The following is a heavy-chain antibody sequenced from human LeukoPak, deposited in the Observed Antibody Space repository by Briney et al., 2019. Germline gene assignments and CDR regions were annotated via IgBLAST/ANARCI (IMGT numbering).Heavy chain of an antibody. J-gene: IGHJ6*03. CDR1: GFTFSSYA. CDR3: VKVGHYTSGRGPRSSYYYYVDV. D-gene: IGHD3-10*01. Sequence: PGGSLRLSCAASGFTFSSYAMSWVRQAPGKGLEWVSAISGSGGSTYYADSVKGRFTISRDNSKNTLYLQMSSLRPEDTAVYYCVKVGHYTSGRGPRSSYYYYVDVWGKGTPVIISS. CDR2: ISGSGGST. V-gene: IGHV3-23*01.